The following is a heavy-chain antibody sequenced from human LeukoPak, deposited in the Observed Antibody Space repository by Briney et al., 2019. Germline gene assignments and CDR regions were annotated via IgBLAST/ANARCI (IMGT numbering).Heavy chain of an antibody. CDR1: GGSISSSSYY. J-gene: IGHJ4*02. V-gene: IGHV4-39*07. CDR2: IYYSGST. CDR3: ARAMGYSSGWYVGNFDY. Sequence: QASETLCLTCTVSGGSISSSSYYWGWVRQPPGKGLEWIVSIYYSGSTYYNPSLKSRVTISVDTYKNQFSLKLSSVTDADTAVYYCARAMGYSSGWYVGNFDYWGQGTLVTVSS. D-gene: IGHD6-19*01.